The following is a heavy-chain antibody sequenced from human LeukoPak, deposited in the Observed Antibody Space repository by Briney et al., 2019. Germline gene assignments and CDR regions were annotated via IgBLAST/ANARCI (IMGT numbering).Heavy chain of an antibody. CDR2: ISSSGSTI. CDR3: ARDKSYEHPGKSGFDY. V-gene: IGHV3-11*01. D-gene: IGHD3-16*01. CDR1: GFTFSDYY. J-gene: IGHJ4*02. Sequence: GSLRLSCAASGFTFSDYYMSWIRQAPGKGLEWVSYISSSGSTIYYADSVKGRFTISRDNAKNSLYLQMNSLRAEDTAVYYCARDKSYEHPGKSGFDYWGQGTLVTVSS.